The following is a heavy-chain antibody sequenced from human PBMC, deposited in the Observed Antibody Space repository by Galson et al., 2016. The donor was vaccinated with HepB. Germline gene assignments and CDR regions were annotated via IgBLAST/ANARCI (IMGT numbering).Heavy chain of an antibody. V-gene: IGHV3-30*03. J-gene: IGHJ4*02. CDR3: ARRHEYCPPVGCSVDY. CDR1: GFTFSNYG. Sequence: SLRLSCAASGFTFSNYGMHWVRQAPGKGLEWVAADSMDGRRKFYADSVKGRFTISRDNSNSMLFLKMSSLRADDTAGYYCARRHEYCPPVGCSVDYWGQGTLVSVSS. D-gene: IGHD2/OR15-2a*01. CDR2: DSMDGRRK.